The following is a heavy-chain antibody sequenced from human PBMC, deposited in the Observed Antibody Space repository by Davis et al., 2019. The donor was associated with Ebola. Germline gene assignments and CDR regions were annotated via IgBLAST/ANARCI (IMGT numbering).Heavy chain of an antibody. CDR1: SYSISSGYF. CDR3: ARVNSKNTIFGVVISRDYYGMDV. J-gene: IGHJ6*02. V-gene: IGHV4-38-2*02. CDR2: IDHSGST. Sequence: PSETLSLTCTVSSYSISSGYFWGWIRQPPGKGLEWIGSIDHSGSTYYNPSLESRVTMSVDTSKNHFSLNLSSMTAADTAVYYCARVNSKNTIFGVVISRDYYGMDVWGQGTTVTVSS. D-gene: IGHD3-3*01.